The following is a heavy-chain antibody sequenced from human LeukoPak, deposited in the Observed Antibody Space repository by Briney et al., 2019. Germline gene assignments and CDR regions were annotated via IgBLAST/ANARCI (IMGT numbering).Heavy chain of an antibody. D-gene: IGHD5-24*01. CDR2: INHGGRT. CDR3: GRGMTRWLQFRPLDY. CDR1: NGSFNEYY. Sequence: KPSETLSLTCAVYNGSFNEYYWSWIRQSPGKGLEWIGEINHGGRTSYNPSLQSRVSISVDASQNQFSLTMTSVTAADTAVYYCGRGMTRWLQFRPLDYWGQGTLVTVSS. V-gene: IGHV4-34*01. J-gene: IGHJ4*02.